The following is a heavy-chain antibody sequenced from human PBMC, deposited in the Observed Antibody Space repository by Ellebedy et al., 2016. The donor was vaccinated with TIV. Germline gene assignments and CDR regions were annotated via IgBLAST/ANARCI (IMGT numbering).Heavy chain of an antibody. Sequence: AASVKVSCKASGGNFRNYDFNWVRQAPGQGLEWMGRVIPILGITNYAQKFQGRFTITADTSTSTVYMELSSLRSEDTALYYCARWGVYSGTFQGPFNFWGQGTLVTVSS. CDR3: ARWGVYSGTFQGPFNF. V-gene: IGHV1-69*04. D-gene: IGHD5/OR15-5a*01. CDR1: GGNFRNYD. CDR2: VIPILGIT. J-gene: IGHJ4*02.